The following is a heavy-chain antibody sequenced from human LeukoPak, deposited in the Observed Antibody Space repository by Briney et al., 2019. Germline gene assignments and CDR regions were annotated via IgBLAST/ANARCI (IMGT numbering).Heavy chain of an antibody. V-gene: IGHV3-48*01. CDR2: ISSISSTI. CDR3: ARGRRVYSSSWYGEIDY. D-gene: IGHD6-13*01. Sequence: GGSRRLSCAAAGFTCSSYSMNWVSQAAGKGMEWVSYISSISSTIYYADSVKGRFTIARDNSKNTLYLKMNSLRAEDTAVYYCARGRRVYSSSWYGEIDYWGQGTLVTVSS. CDR1: GFTCSSYS. J-gene: IGHJ4*02.